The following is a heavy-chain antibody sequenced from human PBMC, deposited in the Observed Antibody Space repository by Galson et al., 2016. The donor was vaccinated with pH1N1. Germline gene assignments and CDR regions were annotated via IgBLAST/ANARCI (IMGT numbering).Heavy chain of an antibody. Sequence: SLRLSCAASGFTFNKYWMTWVRQAPGKGLEWVANIKQDGLEKYYVDSVKGRFTISRDNSKNSVYLQMNGLRAEDTAVHYCAGADPSGIYYYFYMDVWGKGTTVTVSS. CDR1: GFTFNKYW. V-gene: IGHV3-7*03. CDR3: AGADPSGIYYYFYMDV. D-gene: IGHD2/OR15-2a*01. J-gene: IGHJ6*03. CDR2: IKQDGLEK.